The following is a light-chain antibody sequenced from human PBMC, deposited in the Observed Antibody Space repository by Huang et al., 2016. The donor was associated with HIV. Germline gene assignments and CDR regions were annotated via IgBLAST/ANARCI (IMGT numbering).Light chain of an antibody. CDR1: QSVSTN. CDR2: DAS. Sequence: ENVMTQSPATLSVSPGERATLSCRACQSVSTNLAWYQPKPGQAPRLLIYDASTRATGIPARCSGSGSGTEFILTISSLQAEDFAVYYCQQYHNWPPLTFGGGTKVEIK. J-gene: IGKJ4*01. CDR3: QQYHNWPPLT. V-gene: IGKV3-15*01.